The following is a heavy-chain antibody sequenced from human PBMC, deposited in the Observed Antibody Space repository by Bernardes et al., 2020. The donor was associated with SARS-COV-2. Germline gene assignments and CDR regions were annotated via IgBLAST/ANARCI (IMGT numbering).Heavy chain of an antibody. J-gene: IGHJ6*02. D-gene: IGHD2-21*02. V-gene: IGHV4-39*01. Sequence: SEPLPLSCTVSSGSISNSNYYWGWLLQPPGKGLEWIGSLYSSGTTYKNPSLQSRVTTSVDTSKNQFSLRLTSVTAADTAVYFCVGSSCGRDCYIGGLRSWDYGMDVWGQGTTVTVSS. CDR3: VGSSCGRDCYIGGLRSWDYGMDV. CDR2: LYSSGTT. CDR1: SGSISNSNYY.